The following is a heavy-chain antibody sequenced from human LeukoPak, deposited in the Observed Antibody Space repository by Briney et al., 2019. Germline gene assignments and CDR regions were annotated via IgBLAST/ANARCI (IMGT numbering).Heavy chain of an antibody. CDR2: IIPISGTA. CDR1: GGTFSSYA. CDR3: ARDHTPRGGATLYYFDY. V-gene: IGHV1-69*13. J-gene: IGHJ4*02. D-gene: IGHD1-26*01. Sequence: SVKVSCKASGGTFSSYAISWVRQAPGQGLEWMGGIIPISGTANYAQKFQGRVTITADESTSTAYMELSSLRSEDTTVYYCARDHTPRGGATLYYFDYWGQGTLVTVSS.